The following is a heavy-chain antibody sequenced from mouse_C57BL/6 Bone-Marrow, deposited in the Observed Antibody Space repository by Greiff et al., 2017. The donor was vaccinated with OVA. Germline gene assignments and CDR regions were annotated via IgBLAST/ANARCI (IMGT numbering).Heavy chain of an antibody. J-gene: IGHJ3*01. D-gene: IGHD1-1*01. Sequence: QVQLQQPGAELVRPGPSVKLSCKASGYTFTSYWMHWVKQRPGQGLEWIGVIDPSDSYTNYNQKFKGKATLTVDTSSSTAYMQLSSLTSEDSAVYYCARPYYYGSFAYWGQGTLVTVSA. CDR2: IDPSDSYT. CDR3: ARPYYYGSFAY. CDR1: GYTFTSYW. V-gene: IGHV1-59*01.